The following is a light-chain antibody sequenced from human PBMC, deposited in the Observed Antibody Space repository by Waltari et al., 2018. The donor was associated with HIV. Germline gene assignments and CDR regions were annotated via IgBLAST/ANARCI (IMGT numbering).Light chain of an antibody. CDR1: QTISTY. CDR2: AAS. CDR3: QQSYSGLT. J-gene: IGKJ3*01. V-gene: IGKV1-39*01. Sequence: DIQMTQSPSSLSASLGDRIIITCRASQTISTYVNWYQHKPGRAPNLLIYAASSLHSGVQSRFSGSGSGTDFTLTINSLQAEDFATYYCQQSYSGLTFGPGTKVD.